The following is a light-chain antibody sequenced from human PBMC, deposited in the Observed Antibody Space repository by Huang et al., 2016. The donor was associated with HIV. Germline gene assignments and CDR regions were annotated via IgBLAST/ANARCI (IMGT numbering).Light chain of an antibody. CDR2: LGS. CDR3: MQALQTPYT. CDR1: QSLLHSNGYNY. V-gene: IGKV2-28*01. J-gene: IGKJ2*01. Sequence: DIVMTQSPLSLPVTPGEPASISCRSSQSLLHSNGYNYLDWYLQKPEQSPQLLIYLGSNRAAGVPYRFSGSGSGTDFTLKISRVESEDVGVYYCMQALQTPYTFGQGTKVEIK.